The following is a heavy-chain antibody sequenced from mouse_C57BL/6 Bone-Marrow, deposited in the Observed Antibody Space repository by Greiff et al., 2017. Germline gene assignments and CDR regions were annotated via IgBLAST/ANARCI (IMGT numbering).Heavy chain of an antibody. CDR3: ANLRNYFDY. D-gene: IGHD3-2*02. CDR1: GYTFTSYT. J-gene: IGHJ2*01. CDR2: INPSSGYT. V-gene: IGHV1-4*01. Sequence: QVQLKQSGAELARPGASVKMSCKASGYTFTSYTMHWVKQRPGQGLEWIGDINPSSGYTKYNQKFKDKATLTADKSSSTAYMQLSSLTSEDSAVYYCANLRNYFDYWGRGTTLTVSS.